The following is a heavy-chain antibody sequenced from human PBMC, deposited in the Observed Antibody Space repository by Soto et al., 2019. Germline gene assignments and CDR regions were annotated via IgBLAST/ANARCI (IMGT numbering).Heavy chain of an antibody. CDR3: AGTTSLQWYYMDV. J-gene: IGHJ6*03. V-gene: IGHV6-1*01. CDR1: GDSVPSNSAA. Sequence: SHTLSLTCAISGDSVPSNSAAWNWIRQSPSRGLEWLGRTYYRSRWYNDYAVSVKSRITVNPDTSKNQFSLHLNSVTPDDTAVYYCAGTTSLQWYYMDVWDKGTTVTVS. D-gene: IGHD1-7*01. CDR2: TYYRSRWYN.